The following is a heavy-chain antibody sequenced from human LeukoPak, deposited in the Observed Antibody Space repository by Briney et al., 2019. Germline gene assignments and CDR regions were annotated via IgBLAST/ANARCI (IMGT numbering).Heavy chain of an antibody. D-gene: IGHD3-22*01. CDR2: ITSDGTNT. Sequence: GGSLRLSRAASGFTYRSSWMQWVRQAPGKGLVWVSRITSDGTNTNYAGSVKGRFTISRDSAKNTLYLEMNSLGAEDTAVYYCARISYDSSGYFDYWGQGTLVTVSS. CDR3: ARISYDSSGYFDY. CDR1: GFTYRSSW. V-gene: IGHV3-74*01. J-gene: IGHJ4*02.